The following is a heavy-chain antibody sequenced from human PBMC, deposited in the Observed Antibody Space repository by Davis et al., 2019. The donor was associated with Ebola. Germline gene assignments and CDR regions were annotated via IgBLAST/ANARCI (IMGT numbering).Heavy chain of an antibody. V-gene: IGHV3-48*02. CDR1: GFTFSSYS. CDR2: ISSSSII. CDR3: AREAYSGTLRFDY. D-gene: IGHD1-26*01. Sequence: GESLKISCAATGFTFSSYSMNWVRQAPGKGLEWVSYISSSSIIYYADSVKGRFTISRDNAKNSLYLQMNSLRDEDTAVYYCAREAYSGTLRFDYWGQGTLVTVSS. J-gene: IGHJ4*02.